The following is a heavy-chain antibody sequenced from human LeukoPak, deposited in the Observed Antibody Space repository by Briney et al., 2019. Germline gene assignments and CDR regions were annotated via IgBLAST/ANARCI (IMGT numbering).Heavy chain of an antibody. Sequence: SETLSLTCTVSGGSISSSSYYWGWIRQPPGKGLEWIGSIYYSGSTYYNPSLKSRVSISVDTSKNQFSLKLSSVTAADTAVYYCARDSAAYCGGDCYSGSLSLAYWGQGTLVTVSS. CDR1: GGSISSSSYY. V-gene: IGHV4-39*07. D-gene: IGHD2-21*02. CDR3: ARDSAAYCGGDCYSGSLSLAY. J-gene: IGHJ4*02. CDR2: IYYSGST.